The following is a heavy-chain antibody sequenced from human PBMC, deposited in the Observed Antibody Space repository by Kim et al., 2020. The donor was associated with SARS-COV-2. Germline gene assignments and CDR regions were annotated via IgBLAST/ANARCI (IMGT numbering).Heavy chain of an antibody. D-gene: IGHD3-22*01. J-gene: IGHJ4*02. Sequence: ASVKVSCKASGYTFTGYYMHWVRQAPGQGLEWMGRINPNSGGTNYAQKFQGRVTMTRDTSISTAYMELSRLRSDDTAVYYCARALITYYYDSSVKSYPDDYWGQGTLVTVSS. CDR2: INPNSGGT. V-gene: IGHV1-2*06. CDR3: ARALITYYYDSSVKSYPDDY. CDR1: GYTFTGYY.